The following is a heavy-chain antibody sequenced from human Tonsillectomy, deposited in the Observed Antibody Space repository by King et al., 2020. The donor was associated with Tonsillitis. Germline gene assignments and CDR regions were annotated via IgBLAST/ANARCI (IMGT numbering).Heavy chain of an antibody. J-gene: IGHJ2*01. V-gene: IGHV3-23*04. Sequence: VQLVESEGGLVQPGGSLRLSCGASGFTFSNYAMSWVRQAPGKGLEWVSTISGRGDSTYYADSVRGRFPISRDNSKNTPYLQMNSLRAEDTAVYYGAKVPDYGDYSGYWYFDLWGRGTLVTVSS. CDR2: ISGRGDST. CDR1: GFTFSNYA. D-gene: IGHD4-17*01. CDR3: AKVPDYGDYSGYWYFDL.